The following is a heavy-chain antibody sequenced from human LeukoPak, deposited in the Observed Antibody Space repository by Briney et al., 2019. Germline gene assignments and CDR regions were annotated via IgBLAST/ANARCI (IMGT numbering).Heavy chain of an antibody. V-gene: IGHV4-39*07. D-gene: IGHD3-10*01. CDR2: IYYSGNT. J-gene: IGHJ6*03. Sequence: SETLSLTCTVSGGSISFSTYYWGWIRQPPGKGLDWIGSIYYSGNTYYNPSLKSRVTILVDTSKNQFSLKLSSVTAADTAVYYCARGSHPQKIPMVRGGERPYYMDVWGKGTTVTISS. CDR1: GGSISFSTYY. CDR3: ARGSHPQKIPMVRGGERPYYMDV.